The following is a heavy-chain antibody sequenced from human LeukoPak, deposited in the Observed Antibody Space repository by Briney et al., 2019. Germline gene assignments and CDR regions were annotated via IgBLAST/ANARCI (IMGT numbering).Heavy chain of an antibody. CDR3: ARPLRYSYGNNWFDP. J-gene: IGHJ5*02. Sequence: ASVKVSCKASGYTFTSYDINWVRQATGQGLEWMGWMNPNSGNTGYAQKFQGRVTMTRNTSISTAYMELSSLRSEDTAVFYCARPLRYSYGNNWFDPWGQGTLVTVSS. CDR2: MNPNSGNT. CDR1: GYTFTSYD. D-gene: IGHD5-18*01. V-gene: IGHV1-8*01.